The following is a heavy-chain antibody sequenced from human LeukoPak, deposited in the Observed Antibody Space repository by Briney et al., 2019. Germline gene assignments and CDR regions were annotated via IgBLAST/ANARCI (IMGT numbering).Heavy chain of an antibody. D-gene: IGHD2-2*01. CDR3: AKLGYCSSTSCQPIY. Sequence: GGSLRLSCAASGFTFSSYAMSWVRQAPGRGVGWVSAISGSGGSTYYADSVKGRFTISRDNSKNTLYLQMNSLRAEDTAVYYCAKLGYCSSTSCQPIYWGQGTLVTVSS. CDR1: GFTFSSYA. CDR2: ISGSGGST. J-gene: IGHJ4*02. V-gene: IGHV3-23*01.